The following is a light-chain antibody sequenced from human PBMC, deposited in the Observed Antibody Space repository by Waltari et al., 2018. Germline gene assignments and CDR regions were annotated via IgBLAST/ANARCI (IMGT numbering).Light chain of an antibody. V-gene: IGKV2-28*01. Sequence: EIVMTQSPLSLPVTPGEPASTSCRPSHRLVHSSGRNYVAWYLQKPGQSPQLLIYLGSNRAPGVPDRFSGSASGTDFTLKISRVEAEDVGIYYCMQGLYTPWTFGQGTKVEIK. CDR1: HRLVHSSGRNY. CDR2: LGS. J-gene: IGKJ1*01. CDR3: MQGLYTPWT.